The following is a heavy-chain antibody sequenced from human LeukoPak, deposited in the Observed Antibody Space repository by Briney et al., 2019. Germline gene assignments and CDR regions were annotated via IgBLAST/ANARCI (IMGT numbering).Heavy chain of an antibody. D-gene: IGHD3-16*02. V-gene: IGHV4-59*08. CDR2: IYVTGST. Sequence: SETLSLTCTVSGGSIGTYYWSWIRQSPGEGLEWIGYIYVTGSTRYNPYLQSRVTISVDTPRNQFFLKMSSVTAADTAVYYCARHIGGGIEDMDVWGKGTKVTVSS. CDR3: ARHIGGGIEDMDV. CDR1: GGSIGTYY. J-gene: IGHJ6*03.